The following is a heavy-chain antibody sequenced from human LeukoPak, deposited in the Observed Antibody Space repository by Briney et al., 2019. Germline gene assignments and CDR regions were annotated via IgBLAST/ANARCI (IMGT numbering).Heavy chain of an antibody. V-gene: IGHV4-34*01. CDR3: VRDLSIAAAGGDY. Sequence: SETLSLTCAVYGGSSSGYYWSWLRQPPGKGLEWIGGINHGGSTIYNPSLKSRVTISVDTPKNQFSLRLNSVTAADTAVYYCVRDLSIAAAGGDYWGQGTLVTVSS. J-gene: IGHJ4*02. D-gene: IGHD6-13*01. CDR1: GGSSSGYY. CDR2: INHGGST.